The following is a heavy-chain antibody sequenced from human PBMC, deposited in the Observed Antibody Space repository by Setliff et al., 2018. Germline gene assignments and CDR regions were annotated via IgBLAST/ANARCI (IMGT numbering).Heavy chain of an antibody. V-gene: IGHV4-59*01. D-gene: IGHD6-19*01. CDR1: GDSMSFSY. CDR2: SYYSGST. Sequence: SETLSLTCRVSGDSMSFSYWSWIRQPPGKGLEWTGYSYYSGSTDHNPSLKSRVTISVDTSKNQFTLKLSSVTAADTAVYYCARVIAVAGIVYFDYWGQGTLVTVSS. J-gene: IGHJ4*02. CDR3: ARVIAVAGIVYFDY.